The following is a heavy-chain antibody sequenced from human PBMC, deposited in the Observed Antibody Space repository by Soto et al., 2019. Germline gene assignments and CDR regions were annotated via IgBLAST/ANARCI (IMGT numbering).Heavy chain of an antibody. CDR2: IFPKFGTT. CDR3: EAEMTFGKLSVV. CDR1: GDTDTNYV. Sequence: ASVKVSCKASGDTDTNYVISWVRQAPGQGLEWMGGIFPKFGTTYSAQKLQDRLTITADESTSTVYMQLSSLRLDDTAVYYCEAEMTFGKLSVVWGQGTTVTVYS. D-gene: IGHD3-16*02. V-gene: IGHV1-69*13. J-gene: IGHJ6*02.